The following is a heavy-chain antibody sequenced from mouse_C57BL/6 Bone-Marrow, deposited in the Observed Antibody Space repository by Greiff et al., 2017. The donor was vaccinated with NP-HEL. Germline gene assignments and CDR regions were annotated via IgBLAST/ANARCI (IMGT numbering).Heavy chain of an antibody. Sequence: EVKLMESEGGLVQPGSSMKLSCTASGFTFSDYYMAWVRQVPEKGLEWVANINYDGSSTYYLDSLKSRFIISRDNAKNILYLQMSSLKSEDTATYYCARDCYWYFDVWGTGTTVTVSS. CDR2: INYDGSST. CDR1: GFTFSDYY. J-gene: IGHJ1*03. V-gene: IGHV5-16*01. CDR3: ARDCYWYFDV.